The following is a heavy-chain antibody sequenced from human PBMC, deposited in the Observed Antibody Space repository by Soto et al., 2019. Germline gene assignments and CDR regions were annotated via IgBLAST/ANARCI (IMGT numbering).Heavy chain of an antibody. J-gene: IGHJ4*02. CDR3: ASRKREEICSSGNCYFTY. Sequence: QLQLQESGPGLLKPSETLSLTCTVSGDSISTSNYYWSWIRQSPGKGLEWIGSVFYSGSSYYNPSLRSRVTISVDASRNQVSRRVNSVTAADTAVYYCASRKREEICSSGNCYFTYWGQGTLVTVSS. D-gene: IGHD2-2*01. CDR1: GDSISTSNYY. CDR2: VFYSGSS. V-gene: IGHV4-39*01.